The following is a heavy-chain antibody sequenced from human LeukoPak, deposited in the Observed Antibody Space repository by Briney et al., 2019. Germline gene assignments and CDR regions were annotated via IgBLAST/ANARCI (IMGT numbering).Heavy chain of an antibody. V-gene: IGHV1-8*01. D-gene: IGHD3-22*01. J-gene: IGHJ4*02. Sequence: ASVKVSCKASGYTFTSYDINWVRQATGQGLEWMGWMNPNSDNTGYAQKFQGRVTITRNTSISTAYMELSSLRSEDAAVYYCARGYYYDSSGYYGTPFDYWGQGTLVTVSS. CDR2: MNPNSDNT. CDR3: ARGYYYDSSGYYGTPFDY. CDR1: GYTFTSYD.